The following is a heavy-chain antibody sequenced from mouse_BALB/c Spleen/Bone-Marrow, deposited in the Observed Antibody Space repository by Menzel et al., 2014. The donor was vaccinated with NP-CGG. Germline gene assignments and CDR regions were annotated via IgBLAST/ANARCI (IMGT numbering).Heavy chain of an antibody. V-gene: IGHV2-6*02. CDR1: GFSLTNYG. Sequence: VKLMESGPGLVAPSQSLSITCTVSGFSLTNYGVHWVRQPPGKGLEWLVVIWSDGSTTYNSALKSRLSISKDNSKSQVFLKMNSLQTDDTAVYYCARNPYGDYAMDYWRQGTSVTVSS. CDR2: IWSDGST. CDR3: ARNPYGDYAMDY. J-gene: IGHJ4*01. D-gene: IGHD1-1*02.